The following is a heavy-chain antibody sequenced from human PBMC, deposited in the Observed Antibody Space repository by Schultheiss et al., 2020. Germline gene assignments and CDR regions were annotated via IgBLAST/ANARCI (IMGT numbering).Heavy chain of an antibody. CDR1: GYTFTGYY. V-gene: IGHV1-46*01. J-gene: IGHJ6*02. CDR2: INPSGGST. CDR3: ARERVGGMDV. Sequence: ASVKVSCKASGYTFTGYYMHWVRQAPGQGLEWMGIINPSGGSTSYAQKFQGRVTMTRDTCTSTVYMELSSLRSEDTAVYYCARERVGGMDVWGQGTTVTVSS.